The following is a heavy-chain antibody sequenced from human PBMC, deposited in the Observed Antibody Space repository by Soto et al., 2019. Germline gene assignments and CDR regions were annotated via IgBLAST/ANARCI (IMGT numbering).Heavy chain of an antibody. CDR2: IFYSGST. CDR3: ARTPDSSGYYFDY. J-gene: IGHJ4*02. D-gene: IGHD3-22*01. V-gene: IGHV4-39*01. CDR1: GGSITNSGYY. Sequence: QLQLQESGPGLVKPSETLSLTCTVSGGSITNSGYYWGWVRQPPVKGLGWIGSIFYSGSTHYKPSLQSRVTISGDTSKNQFSLKLSSVTAADTAVYYCARTPDSSGYYFDYWGQGTLVTVSS.